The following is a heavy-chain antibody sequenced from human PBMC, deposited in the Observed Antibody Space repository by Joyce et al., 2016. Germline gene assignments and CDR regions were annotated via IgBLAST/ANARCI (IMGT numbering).Heavy chain of an antibody. D-gene: IGHD6-19*01. CDR3: ARSQWLAPLMY. Sequence: QVQLQQWGAGLLKPSETLSLTCAGSGGPFRGFFWTWVRQPPGKGREWIGDINNSGVTNYNPSLKTRVTFSVDTSKNQFSLKLTSLSAADTAVYYCARSQWLAPLMYWGQGTPVTVSS. V-gene: IGHV4-34*01. J-gene: IGHJ4*02. CDR2: INNSGVT. CDR1: GGPFRGFF.